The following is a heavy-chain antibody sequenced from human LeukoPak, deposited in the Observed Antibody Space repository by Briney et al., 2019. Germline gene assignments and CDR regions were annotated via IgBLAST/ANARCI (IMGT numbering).Heavy chain of an antibody. CDR3: AREPPDVSCSSTSCEQGFRDYMDV. CDR1: GGSISSSSYY. V-gene: IGHV4-39*07. D-gene: IGHD2-2*01. CDR2: IYYSGST. Sequence: SETLSLTCTVSGGSISSSSYYWGWIRQPPGKGLEWIGSIYYSGSTHYNPSLKSRVTISVDTSKNQFSLKLSSVTAADTAVYYCAREPPDVSCSSTSCEQGFRDYMDVWGKGTTVTVSS. J-gene: IGHJ6*03.